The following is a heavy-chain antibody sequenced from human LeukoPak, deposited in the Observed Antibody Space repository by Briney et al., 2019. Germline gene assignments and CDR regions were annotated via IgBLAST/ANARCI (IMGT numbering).Heavy chain of an antibody. CDR2: IHDTGST. CDR3: GRSGYYDSSIDY. CDR1: GGSINRYY. V-gene: IGHV4-59*01. J-gene: IGHJ4*02. Sequence: KPSETLSLTCTVSGGSINRYYWIWIRQPPGKGLEWIGYIHDTGSTKNNPSLRSRVTISVDPSKNQVSLKMRFVTAAGTAVYYCGRSGYYDSSIDYWGQGTLVTVSS. D-gene: IGHD3-22*01.